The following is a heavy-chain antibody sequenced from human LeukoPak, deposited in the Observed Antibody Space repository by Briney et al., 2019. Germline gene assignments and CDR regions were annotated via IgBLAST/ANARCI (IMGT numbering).Heavy chain of an antibody. CDR3: AREQGYYGSGSPEVYFDY. D-gene: IGHD3-10*01. Sequence: PSETLSLTCTVSGGSISSSNDYWGWIRQPPGKGLEWIGSIYYSGSTYYNPSLKSRVTISVDTSKNQFSLKLSSVTAADTAVYYCAREQGYYGSGSPEVYFDYWGQGTLVTVSS. CDR2: IYYSGST. V-gene: IGHV4-39*07. CDR1: GGSISSSNDY. J-gene: IGHJ4*02.